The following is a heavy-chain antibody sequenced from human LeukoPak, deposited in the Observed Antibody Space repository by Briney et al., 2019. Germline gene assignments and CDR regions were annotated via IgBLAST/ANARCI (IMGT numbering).Heavy chain of an antibody. V-gene: IGHV4-39*01. CDR1: GFTFSRFSMN. CDR3: ARMTSVTMVRGVPGYYYMDV. D-gene: IGHD3-10*01. CDR2: IYYSGST. Sequence: GSLRLSCAASGFTFSRFSMNWVRQPPGKGLEWIGSIYYSGSTYYNPSLKSRVTISVDTSKNQFSLKLSSVTAADTAVYYCARMTSVTMVRGVPGYYYMDVWGKGTTVTIS. J-gene: IGHJ6*03.